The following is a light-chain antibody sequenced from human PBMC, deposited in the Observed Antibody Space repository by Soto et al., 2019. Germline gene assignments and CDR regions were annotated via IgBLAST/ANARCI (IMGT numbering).Light chain of an antibody. V-gene: IGKV3-20*01. CDR1: QSVSSSY. J-gene: IGKJ2*01. Sequence: EIVLTQSPGTLSLSPGERATLSCRASQSVSSSYLAWYQQKPGQAPRLLIHGASTRATGIPDRFSGSGSGTDFTLTISIVEPEDFAVYYCQQYGSSPMYTFGQGTKLEIK. CDR2: GAS. CDR3: QQYGSSPMYT.